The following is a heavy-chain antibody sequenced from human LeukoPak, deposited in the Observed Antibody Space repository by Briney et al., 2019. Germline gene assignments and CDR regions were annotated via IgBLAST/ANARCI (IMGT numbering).Heavy chain of an antibody. Sequence: PGGSLRLSCAASGFTFMTYWMHWVRQAPGRGLVWVSRINSDGSSTNYADSVKGRFTISRDNAKNTLYLHMNSLRAEVTAVYYCARRNLGDVWGQGTTVTVSS. CDR1: GFTFMTYW. CDR2: INSDGSST. J-gene: IGHJ6*02. V-gene: IGHV3-74*01. D-gene: IGHD1-14*01. CDR3: ARRNLGDV.